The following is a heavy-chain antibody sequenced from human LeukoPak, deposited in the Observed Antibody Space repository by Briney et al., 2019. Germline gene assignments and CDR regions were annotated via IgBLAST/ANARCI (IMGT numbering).Heavy chain of an antibody. CDR3: AKPLEKYTYGGNFDY. V-gene: IGHV3-23*01. CDR1: GFTFSSYA. CDR2: ISSSADST. J-gene: IGHJ4*02. Sequence: GPLRLSCEASGFTFSSYAMSWVRQAPGKGLAWVSVISSSADSTYYADSVKGRFTISRDNSKNTLYLQMNNLRAEDTAVYYCAKPLEKYTYGGNFDYWGQGLLVTVSS. D-gene: IGHD4/OR15-4a*01.